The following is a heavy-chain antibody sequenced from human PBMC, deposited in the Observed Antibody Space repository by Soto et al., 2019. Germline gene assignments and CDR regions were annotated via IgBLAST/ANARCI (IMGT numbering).Heavy chain of an antibody. J-gene: IGHJ5*01. CDR2: MHYSGST. V-gene: IGHV4-39*01. CDR1: GGSIRATSYY. D-gene: IGHD3-10*01. Sequence: SETLSLTCTVSGGSIRATSYYWAWIRQPPGKGLQWIGNMHYSGSTYYNPSLQSRVTMSVDTSKNQFSLNLSSVTAADTAVYYCARYYYSSGSSLFDYWGQGTLVTVSS. CDR3: ARYYYSSGSSLFDY.